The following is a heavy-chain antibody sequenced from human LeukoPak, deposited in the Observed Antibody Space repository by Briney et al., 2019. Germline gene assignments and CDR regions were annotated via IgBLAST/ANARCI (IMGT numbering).Heavy chain of an antibody. CDR3: TFDYGGNTGYFQH. Sequence: GGSLRLSCTASGFTFGNYAMSWVRQAPGKGLEWVGFIRSKAYGGTTEYAASVKGRFTISRDDSKSIAYLQMNSLKTEDTAVYYCTFDYGGNTGYFQHWARAPWSPSPQ. D-gene: IGHD4-23*01. J-gene: IGHJ1*01. V-gene: IGHV3-49*04. CDR1: GFTFGNYA. CDR2: IRSKAYGGTT.